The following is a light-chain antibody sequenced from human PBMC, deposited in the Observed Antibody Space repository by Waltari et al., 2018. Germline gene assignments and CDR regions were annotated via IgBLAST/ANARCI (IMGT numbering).Light chain of an antibody. CDR2: DVS. Sequence: QSALTQPASVSGSPGQSITISCTGTTSDLGGYNYFPWYQQHPGKAPKLMIYDVSSRPSGVSNRFSGSKSGNTASLIISRLQAEDEADYYCSSFTSSSTWVFGGGTKLTVL. V-gene: IGLV2-14*01. J-gene: IGLJ3*02. CDR1: TSDLGGYNY. CDR3: SSFTSSSTWV.